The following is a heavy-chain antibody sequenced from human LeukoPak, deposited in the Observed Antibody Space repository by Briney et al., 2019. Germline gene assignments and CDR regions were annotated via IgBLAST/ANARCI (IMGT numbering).Heavy chain of an antibody. V-gene: IGHV4-59*02. Sequence: PSETLSLTCTAFGDSVTGYYLNWVRQPPGKGLEWIGHIYKIGTTNYNPSLKSRLTISADTSKNQFSLKLRSVTAADTAVYYCVIRVRVQPDYLGQGSL. D-gene: IGHD2/OR15-2a*01. CDR3: VIRVRVQPDY. J-gene: IGHJ4*02. CDR1: GDSVTGYY. CDR2: IYKIGTT.